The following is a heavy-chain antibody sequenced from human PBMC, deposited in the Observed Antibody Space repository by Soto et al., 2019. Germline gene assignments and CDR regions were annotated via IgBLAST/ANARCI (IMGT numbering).Heavy chain of an antibody. Sequence: QVQLVESGGGVVQPGRSLRLSCAASGFTFSSYGMHWVRQAPGKGLEWVAVIWYDGSNKYYADSVKGRFTISRDNSKNTLYLQMNSLRADDTAVYYCARDPTFDYYYDGMDVWGQGTTVTVSS. V-gene: IGHV3-33*01. J-gene: IGHJ6*02. CDR1: GFTFSSYG. CDR3: ARDPTFDYYYDGMDV. CDR2: IWYDGSNK. D-gene: IGHD3-16*01.